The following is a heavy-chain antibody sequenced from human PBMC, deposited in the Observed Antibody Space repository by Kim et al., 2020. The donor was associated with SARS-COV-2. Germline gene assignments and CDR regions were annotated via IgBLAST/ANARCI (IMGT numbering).Heavy chain of an antibody. V-gene: IGHV1-69*04. CDR3: ARLRFLEWLFPPSFDP. J-gene: IGHJ5*02. CDR1: GGTFSSYA. Sequence: SVKVSCKASGGTFSSYAISWVRQAPGQGLEWMGRIIPILGIANYAQKFQGRFTITADKSTSTAYMELSSLRSEDTAVYYCARLRFLEWLFPPSFDPWGQGTLVTVSS. CDR2: IIPILGIA. D-gene: IGHD3-3*01.